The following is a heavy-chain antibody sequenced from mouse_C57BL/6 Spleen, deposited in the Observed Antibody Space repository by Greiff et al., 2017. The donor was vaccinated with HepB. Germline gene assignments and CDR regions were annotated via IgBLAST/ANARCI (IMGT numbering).Heavy chain of an antibody. Sequence: VHVKQSGPELVKPGASVKMSCKASGYTFTDYNMHWVKQSHGKSLEWIGYINPNNGGTSYNQKFKGKATLTVNKSSSTAYMELRSLTSEDSAVYYCARVVATSYYAMDYWGQGTSVTVSS. CDR2: INPNNGGT. J-gene: IGHJ4*01. CDR3: ARVVATSYYAMDY. CDR1: GYTFTDYN. V-gene: IGHV1-22*01. D-gene: IGHD1-1*01.